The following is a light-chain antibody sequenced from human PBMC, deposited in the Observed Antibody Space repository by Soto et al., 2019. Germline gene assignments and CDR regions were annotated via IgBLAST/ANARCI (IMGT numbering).Light chain of an antibody. CDR3: SSYARNRDVL. J-gene: IGLJ2*01. CDR1: XXDVAGSNY. V-gene: IGLV2-14*03. CDR2: DVT. Sequence: QSALTQPASVSGSPGQSITISCTGTXXDVAGSNYVSWYQHHPGKAPKLMIYDVTNRPSGVSNRFSGSKSGNTASLSISGLQAEDEADYYCSSYARNRDVLFGGGTQLTVL.